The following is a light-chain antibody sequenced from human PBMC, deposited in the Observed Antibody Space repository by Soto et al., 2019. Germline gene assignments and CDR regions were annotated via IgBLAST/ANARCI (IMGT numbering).Light chain of an antibody. J-gene: IGKJ5*01. CDR3: QQRRSWPPTIT. CDR2: DAS. CDR1: ESVFGY. Sequence: EIVLTQSPATLSLSLGERATLSCRASESVFGYLAWYQHKPGQAPRLLIYDASYRATDIPPRFSGSGSGTDFTLTISSLEPEDFAVYYCQQRRSWPPTITFGQGTRLEIK. V-gene: IGKV3-11*01.